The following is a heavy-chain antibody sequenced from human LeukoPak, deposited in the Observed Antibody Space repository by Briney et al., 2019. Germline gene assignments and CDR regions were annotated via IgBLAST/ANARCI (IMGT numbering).Heavy chain of an antibody. V-gene: IGHV3-74*01. Sequence: GGSLRPSCAASGFSFRSYWMHWVRLPPGKGLVWVSRIDTDGSSTAYADSVKGRFTISRDNSKNTLYLQMNSLRAEDTAVYYCARERDYDSSGYYVFGYWGQGTLVTVSS. CDR3: ARERDYDSSGYYVFGY. CDR1: GFSFRSYW. J-gene: IGHJ4*02. D-gene: IGHD3-22*01. CDR2: IDTDGSST.